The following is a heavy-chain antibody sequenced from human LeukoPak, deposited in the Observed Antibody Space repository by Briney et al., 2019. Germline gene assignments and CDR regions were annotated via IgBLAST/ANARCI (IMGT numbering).Heavy chain of an antibody. D-gene: IGHD1-1*01. CDR2: TYYRSKWYN. CDR1: GDSVSTNSVT. Sequence: SQTLSLTCAISGDSVSTNSVTWNWIRQSPSRGLEWLGRTYYRSKWYNDYALSVKSRITINPDTSKNQFSLQLNSVTPEDTAVYYCARDPGKLVSNWFDPWGQGTLVTVSS. V-gene: IGHV6-1*01. J-gene: IGHJ5*02. CDR3: ARDPGKLVSNWFDP.